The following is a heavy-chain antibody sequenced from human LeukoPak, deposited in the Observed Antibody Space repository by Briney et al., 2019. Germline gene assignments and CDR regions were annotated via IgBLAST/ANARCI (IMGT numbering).Heavy chain of an antibody. CDR2: NSGSGGST. CDR3: ARASGYSYGYYFDY. J-gene: IGHJ4*02. V-gene: IGHV3-23*01. CDR1: GFTFSSYA. Sequence: GGSLRLSXAASGFTFSSYAMNWVRQAPGKGLEWVSANSGSGGSTYYADSVKGRFTISRDNSKNTLYLQMNSLRAEDTAIYYCARASGYSYGYYFDYWGQGTLLTVSS. D-gene: IGHD5-18*01.